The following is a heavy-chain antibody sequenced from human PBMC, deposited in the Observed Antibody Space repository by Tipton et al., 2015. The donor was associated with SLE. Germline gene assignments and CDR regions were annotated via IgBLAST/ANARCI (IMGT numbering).Heavy chain of an antibody. CDR1: GGSFSDYY. Sequence: LRLSCAVYGGSFSDYYWSWIRQSPGKGLEWIGEIDHSGNTDYNPSLKSRVTISIDTSNNQFSLKLSSVTAADTAMYYCARGWGDNRFDPWGQGTLVTVSS. CDR3: ARGWGDNRFDP. D-gene: IGHD7-27*01. V-gene: IGHV4-34*01. J-gene: IGHJ5*02. CDR2: IDHSGNT.